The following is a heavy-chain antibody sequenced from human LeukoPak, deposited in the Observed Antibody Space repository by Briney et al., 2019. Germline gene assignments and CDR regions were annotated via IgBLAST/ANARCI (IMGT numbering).Heavy chain of an antibody. Sequence: SETLSLTCTVSGGSISGSSYYWGWIRQPPGKGLEWIGSIYYSGSTYYNPSLKSRVTISVDTSKNQFSLKLNSVTAADTAVYYCARDRSAYSSGWYWFDPWGQGTLVTVSS. V-gene: IGHV4-39*07. J-gene: IGHJ5*02. CDR3: ARDRSAYSSGWYWFDP. D-gene: IGHD6-19*01. CDR1: GGSISGSSYY. CDR2: IYYSGST.